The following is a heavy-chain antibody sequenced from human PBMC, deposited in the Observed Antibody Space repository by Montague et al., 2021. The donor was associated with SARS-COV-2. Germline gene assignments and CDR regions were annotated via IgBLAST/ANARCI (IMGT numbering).Heavy chain of an antibody. CDR1: GGSISSSSYY. D-gene: IGHD6-13*01. Sequence: SETLSLTCTVSGGSISSSSYYWGWIRQPPGKGLEWIGSNYYSGSTYNKSSLKSRATITVETSKNQFSLKLTVVTAADTAVYYCAGPPPGIAAAGTVAAFDIWGQGTMVTVSS. V-gene: IGHV4-39*01. CDR2: NYYSGST. CDR3: AGPPPGIAAAGTVAAFDI. J-gene: IGHJ3*02.